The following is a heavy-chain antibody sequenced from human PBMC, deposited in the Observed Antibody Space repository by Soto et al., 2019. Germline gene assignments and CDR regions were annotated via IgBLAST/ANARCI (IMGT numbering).Heavy chain of an antibody. D-gene: IGHD6-13*01. Sequence: WGSLRLSCAASGFTFISYAIIFFRHAPGKGLEWVSAISGSGGSTYYADSVKGRFTISRDNSKNTLYLQMNSLRAEDTAVYYCAKEAGSSWWGQGTLVTV. J-gene: IGHJ4*02. CDR2: ISGSGGST. CDR1: GFTFISYA. V-gene: IGHV3-23*01. CDR3: AKEAGSSW.